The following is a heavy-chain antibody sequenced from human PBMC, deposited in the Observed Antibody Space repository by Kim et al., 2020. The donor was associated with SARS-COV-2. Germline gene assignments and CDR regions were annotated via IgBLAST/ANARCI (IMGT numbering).Heavy chain of an antibody. J-gene: IGHJ6*02. V-gene: IGHV4-34*01. CDR3: ARQLVIYYYYGMDV. D-gene: IGHD6-6*01. CDR2: INHSGST. CDR1: GGSFSGYY. Sequence: SETLSLTCAVYGGSFSGYYWSWIRQPPGKGLEWIGEINHSGSTNYNPSLKSRVTISVDTSKNQFSLKLSSVTAADTAVYYCARQLVIYYYYGMDVWGQGTTATVSS.